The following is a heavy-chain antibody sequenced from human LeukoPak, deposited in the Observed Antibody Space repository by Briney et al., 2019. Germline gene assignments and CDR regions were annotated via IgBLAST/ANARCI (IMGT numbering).Heavy chain of an antibody. CDR2: IYSGGST. CDR3: ARDYYGSGSYFPYWYFDL. CDR1: GFTFSSYA. Sequence: PGGSLRLSCAASGFTFSSYAMSWVRQAPGKGLEWVSVIYSGGSTYYADSVKGRFTISRDNSKNTLYLQMNSLRAEDTAVYYCARDYYGSGSYFPYWYFDLWGRGTLVTVSS. J-gene: IGHJ2*01. D-gene: IGHD3-10*01. V-gene: IGHV3-53*01.